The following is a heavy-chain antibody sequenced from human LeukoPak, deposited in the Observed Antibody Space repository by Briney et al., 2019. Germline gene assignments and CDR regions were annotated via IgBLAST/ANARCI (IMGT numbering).Heavy chain of an antibody. Sequence: ASVKVSCKASGYTFTSYYMHWVRQAPGQGLEWMGIINPSGGSTSYAQKFQGRVTMTRDMSTSTVYMELSSLRSDDTAVYYCARTWLGDFDYWGQGTLVTVSS. CDR1: GYTFTSYY. CDR2: INPSGGST. J-gene: IGHJ4*02. D-gene: IGHD6-19*01. V-gene: IGHV1-46*01. CDR3: ARTWLGDFDY.